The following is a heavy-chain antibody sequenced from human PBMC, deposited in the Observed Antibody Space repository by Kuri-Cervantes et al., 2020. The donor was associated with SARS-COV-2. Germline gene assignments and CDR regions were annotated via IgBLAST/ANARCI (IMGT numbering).Heavy chain of an antibody. D-gene: IGHD3-3*01. V-gene: IGHV1-69*02. CDR1: GGTFSSYT. J-gene: IGHJ5*02. CDR3: ARIRWGDFWRINWFDP. CDR2: IIPILGIA. Sequence: SVKVSCKASGGTFSSYTISWVRQAPGQGLEWMGRIIPILGIANYAQKFQGRVTTTADESTSTAYMELSSLRSEDTVVYYCARIRWGDFWRINWFDPWGQGTLVTVSS.